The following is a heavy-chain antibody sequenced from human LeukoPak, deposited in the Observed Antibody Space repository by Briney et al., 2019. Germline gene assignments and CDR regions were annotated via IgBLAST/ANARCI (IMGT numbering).Heavy chain of an antibody. J-gene: IGHJ4*02. CDR1: GFAFSNYA. Sequence: QTGGSLRLSCAASGFAFSNYAMHWVRQAPGKGLEWVAVISYDGSNKDYADSVKGRFTISRDNSKNTLYLQMNSLRAEDTAVYYGARSSSGWYYYWGQGIMVTVSS. D-gene: IGHD6-19*01. V-gene: IGHV3-30-3*01. CDR3: ARSSSGWYYY. CDR2: ISYDGSNK.